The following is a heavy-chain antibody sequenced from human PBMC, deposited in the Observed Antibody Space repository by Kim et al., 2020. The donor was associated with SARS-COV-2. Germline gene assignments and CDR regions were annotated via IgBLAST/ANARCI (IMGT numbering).Heavy chain of an antibody. CDR3: TRNNSRAFSSGSLDL. Sequence: GGSLRLSCEASGFTFRDYAMNWVRQAPGKGLEWVAATIDSGVSTYYADSVKGRFTISRDNSRNTLFLQMHSLRVEDTATYYCTRNNSRAFSSGSLDLWGPGTGVTVS. V-gene: IGHV3-23*01. CDR1: GFTFRDYA. J-gene: IGHJ6*02. CDR2: TIDSGVST. D-gene: IGHD3-3*01.